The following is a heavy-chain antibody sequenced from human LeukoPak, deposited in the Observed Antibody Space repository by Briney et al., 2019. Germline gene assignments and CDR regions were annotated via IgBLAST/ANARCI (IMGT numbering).Heavy chain of an antibody. CDR1: GFGFNDYR. CDR3: ARDRFDAFDI. V-gene: IGHV3-48*02. D-gene: IGHD3-3*01. J-gene: IGHJ3*02. Sequence: GGSLRLSCAASGFGFNDYRMNWVRQAPGKGLEWVSYISSSSRTIDYADSVKGRFTISRDNAKNSLYLQMNSLRDEDTALYYCARDRFDAFDIWGQGTMVTVSS. CDR2: ISSSSRTI.